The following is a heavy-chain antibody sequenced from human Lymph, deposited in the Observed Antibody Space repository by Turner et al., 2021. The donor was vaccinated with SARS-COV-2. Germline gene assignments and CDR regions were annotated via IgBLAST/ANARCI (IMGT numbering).Heavy chain of an antibody. CDR1: GFTFSYYC. CDR2: IKQDGSEK. V-gene: IGHV3-7*01. CDR3: ARMGSSSWYFDY. Sequence: VQLGVYGAGLVQRGGSLTPSCAASGFTFSYYCVSWVRQASGKGLGWVANIKQDGSEKYYVDTVKGRFTISRDNAKNSLFLQMNSLRAGDTAVYYCARMGSSSWYFDYWGQGTLVTVSS. D-gene: IGHD1-26*01. J-gene: IGHJ4*02.